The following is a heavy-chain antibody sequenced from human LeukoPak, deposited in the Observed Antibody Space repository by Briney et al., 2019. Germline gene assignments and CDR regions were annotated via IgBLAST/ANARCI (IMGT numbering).Heavy chain of an antibody. CDR3: ARVAQWYFDL. CDR1: GFIFNNYA. V-gene: IGHV3-30-3*01. CDR2: ISYDGDNK. Sequence: GGSLRLSCAVSGFIFNNYAMHWVRQAPGKGLEWVAVISYDGDNKYYADSVKGRFTISRDNSKNTLYLQMNSLRAEDTAVYYCARVAQWYFDLWGRGTLVTVSS. J-gene: IGHJ2*01.